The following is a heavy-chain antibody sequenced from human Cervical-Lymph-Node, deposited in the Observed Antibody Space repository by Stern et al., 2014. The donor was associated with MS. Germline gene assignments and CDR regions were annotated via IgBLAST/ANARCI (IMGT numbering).Heavy chain of an antibody. CDR1: GDSMSNNNW. D-gene: IGHD6-13*01. Sequence: QLQLQESGPGLVRPSTTLFLTCSVSGDSMSNNNWWSWVRQAPGKGLEWIGEVHHSGRTNHNPSLASRPTISIDKSKKMISLRMDSVTAADTAVYYCARSKDSSSWYGYFDYWGQGTLVTVSS. J-gene: IGHJ4*02. CDR2: VHHSGRT. V-gene: IGHV4-4*02. CDR3: ARSKDSSSWYGYFDY.